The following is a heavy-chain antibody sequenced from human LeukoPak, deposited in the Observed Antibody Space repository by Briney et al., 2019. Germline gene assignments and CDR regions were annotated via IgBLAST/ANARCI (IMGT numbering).Heavy chain of an antibody. Sequence: SETLSLTCTVSGGSISSGSYYWSWIRQPAGKGLEWIGRIYTSGSTNYNPSLKSRVTISVDTSKNQFSLKLSSVTAADTAVYYCAREGHGQFYYYYYMDVWGKGTTVTISS. D-gene: IGHD6-19*01. J-gene: IGHJ6*03. CDR1: GGSISSGSYY. CDR2: IYTSGST. CDR3: AREGHGQFYYYYYMDV. V-gene: IGHV4-61*02.